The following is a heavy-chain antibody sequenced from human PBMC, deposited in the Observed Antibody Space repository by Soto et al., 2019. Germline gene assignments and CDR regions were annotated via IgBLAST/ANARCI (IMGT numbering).Heavy chain of an antibody. CDR3: ARVRYDSSGYLYYFDY. J-gene: IGHJ4*02. Sequence: SETLSLTCTVSGGSISSYYWSWIRQPPGKGLEWIGYIYYSGSTNYNPSLKSRVTISVDTSKNQFSLKLSSVTAADTAVYYCARVRYDSSGYLYYFDYWGQGTLVTV. CDR2: IYYSGST. D-gene: IGHD3-22*01. CDR1: GGSISSYY. V-gene: IGHV4-59*01.